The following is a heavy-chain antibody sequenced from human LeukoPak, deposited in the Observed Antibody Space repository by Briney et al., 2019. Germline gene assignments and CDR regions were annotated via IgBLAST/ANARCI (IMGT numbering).Heavy chain of an antibody. Sequence: PGGSLRLSCAASGFTFSNAWMSWVRQAPGKGLEWVGRIKSKTDGGTTDYAAPVKGRFTISRDDSKNTLYLQMNSLKTEDTAVYYCTTLAYDSSGYYYTPLDYWGQGTLVTVSS. CDR3: TTLAYDSSGYYYTPLDY. D-gene: IGHD3-22*01. CDR1: GFTFSNAW. J-gene: IGHJ4*02. CDR2: IKSKTDGGTT. V-gene: IGHV3-15*01.